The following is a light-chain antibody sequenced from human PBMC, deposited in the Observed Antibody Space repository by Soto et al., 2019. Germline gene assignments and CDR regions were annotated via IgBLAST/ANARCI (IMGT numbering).Light chain of an antibody. Sequence: QSALTQPASVSGSPGQSITISCTGTSSDIGSYKLVSWYQQHPGKAPKLMIFEANKRPSGVSDRFSGSKSGNTASLTISGLQAEDEADYYCCSYAGPHTLDVFGSGTKLTVL. CDR1: SSDIGSYKL. J-gene: IGLJ1*01. CDR3: CSYAGPHTLDV. CDR2: EAN. V-gene: IGLV2-23*01.